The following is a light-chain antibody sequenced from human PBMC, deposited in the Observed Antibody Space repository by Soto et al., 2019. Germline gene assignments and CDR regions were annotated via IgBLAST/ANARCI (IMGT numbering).Light chain of an antibody. CDR3: QSYDSSLSGSGV. CDR1: SSNIGAGYD. Sequence: QSVLTQPPSVSGAPGQRVTISCTGSSSNIGAGYDVHWYQQLPGTAPKLLIYGNSNRPSGVPDRFSGSKSGTSASLAITGPQAEEGADYYCQSYDSSLSGSGVFGGGTKLTVL. J-gene: IGLJ3*02. V-gene: IGLV1-40*01. CDR2: GNS.